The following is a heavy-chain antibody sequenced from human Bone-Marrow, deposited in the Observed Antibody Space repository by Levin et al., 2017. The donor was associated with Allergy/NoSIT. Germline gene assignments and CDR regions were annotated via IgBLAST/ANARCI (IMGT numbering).Heavy chain of an antibody. V-gene: IGHV3-23*01. CDR2: ITSGSGGGL. CDR1: GFTFSSNA. CDR3: ARGTYGSFDY. D-gene: IGHD1-26*01. Sequence: GESLKISCAASGFTFSSNAMSWFRQAPGKGLEWVSHITSGSGGGLYYAPSVKGRFTISRDNSKSTLYLQMNSLRADDTALYYCARGTYGSFDYWGQGTLVTVSS. J-gene: IGHJ4*02.